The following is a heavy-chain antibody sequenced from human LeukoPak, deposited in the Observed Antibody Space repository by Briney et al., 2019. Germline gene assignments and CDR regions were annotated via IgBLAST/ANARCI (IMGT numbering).Heavy chain of an antibody. D-gene: IGHD6-13*01. J-gene: IGHJ6*03. Sequence: SVKVSCKASGGTLSSYAISWVRQAPGQGLEWMGGIIPIFGTANYAQKFQGRVTITTDESTSTAYMELSSLRSEDTAVYYCASTPLQAAARDYYYMDVWGKGTTVTVSS. CDR3: ASTPLQAAARDYYYMDV. CDR1: GGTLSSYA. CDR2: IIPIFGTA. V-gene: IGHV1-69*05.